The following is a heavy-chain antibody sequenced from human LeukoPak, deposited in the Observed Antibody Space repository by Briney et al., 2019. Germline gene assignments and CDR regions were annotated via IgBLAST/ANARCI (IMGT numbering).Heavy chain of an antibody. CDR3: ARSDHYYYYMDV. CDR2: INPNSGGT. CDR1: GYTFIGYY. Sequence: ASVKVSCRASGYTFIGYYMHWVRQAPGQGLEWMGRINPNSGGTNYAQKFQGRVTMTRDTSISTAYMELSRLRSDDTAVYYCARSDHYYYYMDVWGKGTTVTVSS. V-gene: IGHV1-2*06. J-gene: IGHJ6*03.